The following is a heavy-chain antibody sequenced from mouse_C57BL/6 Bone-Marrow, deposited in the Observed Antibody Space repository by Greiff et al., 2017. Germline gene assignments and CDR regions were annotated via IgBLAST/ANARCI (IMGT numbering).Heavy chain of an antibody. CDR3: TREAYDDGYYAMDY. Sequence: EVHLVESGEGLVKPGGSLKLSCAASGFTFSSYAMSWVRQTPEKRLEWVAYISSGGDYIYYADTVKGRFTISRDNARNTLYLQMSSLKSEDTAMYYCTREAYDDGYYAMDYWGQGTSVTVSS. J-gene: IGHJ4*01. D-gene: IGHD2-12*01. CDR1: GFTFSSYA. V-gene: IGHV5-9-1*02. CDR2: ISSGGDYI.